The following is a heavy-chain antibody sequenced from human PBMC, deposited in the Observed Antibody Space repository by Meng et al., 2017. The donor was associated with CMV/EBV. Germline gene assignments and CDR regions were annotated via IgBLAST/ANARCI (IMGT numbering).Heavy chain of an antibody. CDR2: IIPIFGTA. CDR1: GGTFSIFA. J-gene: IGHJ4*02. CDR3: AIAARPHWDYFDY. D-gene: IGHD6-6*01. Sequence: KASGGTFSIFAISWVRQAPGQGLEWMGGIIPIFGTANYAQKFQGRVTITTDESTSTAYMELSSLRSEDTAVYYCAIAARPHWDYFDYWGQGTLVTVSS. V-gene: IGHV1-69*05.